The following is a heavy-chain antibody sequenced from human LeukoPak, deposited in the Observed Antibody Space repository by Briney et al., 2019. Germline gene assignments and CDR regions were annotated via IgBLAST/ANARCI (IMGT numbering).Heavy chain of an antibody. V-gene: IGHV3-74*01. J-gene: IGHJ3*02. Sequence: GGSLRLLCAASGFTFSSFWIHWVRQAPGKGLVWVSGINGDGSSTSYADSVKGRFTISRDNAKNTLYLQMNSLRGEDTAVYYCARGDSPYAFEICGQETTVTVSS. CDR1: GFTFSSFW. CDR2: INGDGSST. CDR3: ARGDSPYAFEI. D-gene: IGHD3-22*01.